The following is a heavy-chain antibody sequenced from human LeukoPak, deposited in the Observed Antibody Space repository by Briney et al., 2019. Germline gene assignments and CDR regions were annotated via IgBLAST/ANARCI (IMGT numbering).Heavy chain of an antibody. D-gene: IGHD6-6*01. Sequence: ASVKVSCKASGYTFTAYYMHWVRQAPGQGLEWMGWIHPNSGDTNYAQKFQGRVTMTRDTSISTAYMELSRLRSDDTAVYYCAQERGSSDAFDIWGQGTMVTVSS. CDR1: GYTFTAYY. V-gene: IGHV1-2*02. J-gene: IGHJ3*02. CDR2: IHPNSGDT. CDR3: AQERGSSDAFDI.